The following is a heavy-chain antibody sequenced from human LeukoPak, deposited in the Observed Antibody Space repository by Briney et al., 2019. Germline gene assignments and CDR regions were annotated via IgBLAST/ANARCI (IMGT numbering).Heavy chain of an antibody. V-gene: IGHV3-74*01. CDR1: GFTFSSYW. CDR2: INSDGSTT. D-gene: IGHD6-19*01. CDR3: AKGTAASGWNS. Sequence: PGGSLRLSCAASGFTFSSYWIHWVRQTPGQGLVWVSRINSDGSTTDYADSVEGRFTISRDNSKNTLYLRMSSLRAEDTAAYYCAKGTAASGWNSWGQGTLVIVSS. J-gene: IGHJ4*02.